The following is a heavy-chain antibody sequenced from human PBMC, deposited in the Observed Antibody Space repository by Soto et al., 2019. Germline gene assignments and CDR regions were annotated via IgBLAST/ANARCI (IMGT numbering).Heavy chain of an antibody. J-gene: IGHJ1*01. V-gene: IGHV4-59*12. CDR2: IYYGGST. CDR1: GGSISSDY. D-gene: IGHD4-17*01. Sequence: SETLSLTCTVSGGSISSDYWSWIRQPPGKGLEWIGYIYYGGSTHSNPSLKSRVIISLDTSKNQFSLKLSSVTAADTAVYYCASDYGDYVGYFQHWGQGTLVTVSS. CDR3: ASDYGDYVGYFQH.